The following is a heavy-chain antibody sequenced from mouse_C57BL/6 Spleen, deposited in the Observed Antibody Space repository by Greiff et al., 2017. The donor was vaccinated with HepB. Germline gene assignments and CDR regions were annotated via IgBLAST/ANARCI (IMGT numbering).Heavy chain of an antibody. Sequence: VQLQQSGPGLVQPSQSLSITCTVSGFSLTSYGVHWVRQSPGKGLEWLGVIWRGGSTDYNAAFMSRLSITKDNSKSQVFFKMNSLQADDTAIYYWAKGECYGSSQFAYWGQGTRVTVSA. CDR2: IWRGGST. CDR1: GFSLTSYG. D-gene: IGHD1-1*01. CDR3: AKGECYGSSQFAY. J-gene: IGHJ3*01. V-gene: IGHV2-5*01.